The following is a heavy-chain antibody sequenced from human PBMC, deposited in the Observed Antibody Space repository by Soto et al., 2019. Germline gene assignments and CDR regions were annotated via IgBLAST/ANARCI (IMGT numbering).Heavy chain of an antibody. CDR1: GGSISSSSYY. V-gene: IGHV4-39*01. CDR2: IYYSGST. J-gene: IGHJ4*02. CDR3: ARLEGLATIAYYFDF. D-gene: IGHD3-3*01. Sequence: QLQLQESGPGLVKPSEALSLTCSVSGGSISSSSYYWGWIRQPPGKGLGWIGSIYYSGSTYYNPSLKSRVTISIDKSKTQFSLKLSSLTAADTAVYYCARLEGLATIAYYFDFWGQGTLVTVSS.